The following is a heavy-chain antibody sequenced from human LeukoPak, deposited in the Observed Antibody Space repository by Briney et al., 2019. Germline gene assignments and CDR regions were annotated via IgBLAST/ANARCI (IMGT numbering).Heavy chain of an antibody. CDR1: GGSFSGYY. Sequence: KPSETLSLTCAVYGGSFSGYYWSWIRQPPGKGLEWIGEINHSGSTNNNPSLKSRVTISVDTSKNQFSLKLSSVTAADTAVYYCARWPQRRGWFDPWGQGTLVTVSS. V-gene: IGHV4-34*01. CDR2: INHSGST. D-gene: IGHD2-2*01. CDR3: ARWPQRRGWFDP. J-gene: IGHJ5*02.